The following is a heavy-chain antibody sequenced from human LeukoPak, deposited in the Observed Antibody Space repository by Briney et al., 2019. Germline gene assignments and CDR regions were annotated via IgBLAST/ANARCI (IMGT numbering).Heavy chain of an antibody. D-gene: IGHD2-15*01. V-gene: IGHV3-33*01. CDR1: GFAFSSYG. CDR3: ARDIGFDYFDY. J-gene: IGHJ4*02. Sequence: GGSLRLSCAASGFAFSSYGMHWVRQAPGKGLEWVAVIWYDGSNKYYADSVKGRFTISRDNSKNTLYLQMNSLRAEDTTVYYCARDIGFDYFDYWGQGTLVTVPS. CDR2: IWYDGSNK.